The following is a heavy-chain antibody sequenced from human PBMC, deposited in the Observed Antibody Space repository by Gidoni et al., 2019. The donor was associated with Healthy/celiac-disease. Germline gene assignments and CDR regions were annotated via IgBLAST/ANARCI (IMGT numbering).Heavy chain of an antibody. CDR3: ARDSCSGGSCYTRGYYYYGMDV. CDR2: ISSSSSTI. Sequence: EVQLVESGGGLVQPGGSLRLSCAASGFTFSSYSMNWVRQAPGKGLEWVSYISSSSSTIYYADSVKGRFTISRDNAKNSLYLQMNSLRDEDTAVYYCARDSCSGGSCYTRGYYYYGMDVWGQGTTVTVSS. V-gene: IGHV3-48*02. J-gene: IGHJ6*02. D-gene: IGHD2-15*01. CDR1: GFTFSSYS.